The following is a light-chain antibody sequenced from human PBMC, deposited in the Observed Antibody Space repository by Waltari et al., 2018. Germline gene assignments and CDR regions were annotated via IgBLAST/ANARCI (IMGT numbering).Light chain of an antibody. J-gene: IGKJ2*02. V-gene: IGKV3-11*01. CDR3: QQRSAWPGT. CDR2: DTS. Sequence: EIVLTQSPATLSLSPGERAPVSCRASQSVYNYLVWYQQKPGQAPRLLIYDTSNRATGIPARFSGSGSGTDFTLTISSLEPEYFAVYYCQQRSAWPGTFGQGTKLDIK. CDR1: QSVYNY.